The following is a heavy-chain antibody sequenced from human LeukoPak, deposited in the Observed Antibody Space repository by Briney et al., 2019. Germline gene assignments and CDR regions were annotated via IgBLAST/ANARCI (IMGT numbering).Heavy chain of an antibody. CDR1: GFTFSSCW. CDR2: IKQDGSKK. J-gene: IGHJ4*02. Sequence: SGGSLRLSCAASGFTFSSCWMTWVRQAPGKGLEWVANIKQDGSKKSYVDSVKGRFTISRDNAKNSLYLQMNSLRAEDTAIYYCTRVGYIDEGIDYWGQGTLVTVSS. D-gene: IGHD5-24*01. CDR3: TRVGYIDEGIDY. V-gene: IGHV3-7*04.